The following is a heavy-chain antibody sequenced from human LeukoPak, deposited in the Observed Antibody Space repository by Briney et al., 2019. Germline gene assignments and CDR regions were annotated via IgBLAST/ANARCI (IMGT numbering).Heavy chain of an antibody. CDR1: GFSFSPRA. Sequence: GGPLRLSCAASGFSFSPRAVSWVRQAPGKGLEWVSAISGGGGSTYYADSVKGRFTISRDNSKNTLYLRMNTLRAEGTAVYFYGKGYGPLDSWGQGTLVTVSS. D-gene: IGHD3-16*01. J-gene: IGHJ5*01. CDR3: GKGYGPLDS. CDR2: ISGGGGST. V-gene: IGHV3-23*01.